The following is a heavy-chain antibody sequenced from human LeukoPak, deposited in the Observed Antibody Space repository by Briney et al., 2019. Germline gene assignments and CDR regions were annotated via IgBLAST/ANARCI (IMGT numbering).Heavy chain of an antibody. J-gene: IGHJ4*02. CDR1: GFTFSSYS. D-gene: IGHD3-22*01. V-gene: IGHV3-48*01. CDR3: ARGSYDSSGYYLDY. CDR2: ISSSSSTI. Sequence: SGGSLRLSCAASGFTFSSYSMNWVRQAPGKGLEWVSYISSSSSTIYYADSVKGRFTISRDNAKNSLYLQMNSLRAEDTAVYYCARGSYDSSGYYLDYWGQGTLVTVSS.